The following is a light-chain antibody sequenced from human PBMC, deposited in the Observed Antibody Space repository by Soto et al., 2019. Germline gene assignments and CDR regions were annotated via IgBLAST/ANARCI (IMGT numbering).Light chain of an antibody. CDR3: SSYTSSRAYV. CDR1: SSNIGAGYD. V-gene: IGLV1-40*01. CDR2: GNR. Sequence: QSVLTQPPSVSGAPGQRVTISCTGSSSNIGAGYDVHWYQQHPGAAPKLLIYGNRNRPSGVPDRISGSKSGTSASLAITGLQAEDEADYYCSSYTSSRAYVFGTGTKLTVL. J-gene: IGLJ1*01.